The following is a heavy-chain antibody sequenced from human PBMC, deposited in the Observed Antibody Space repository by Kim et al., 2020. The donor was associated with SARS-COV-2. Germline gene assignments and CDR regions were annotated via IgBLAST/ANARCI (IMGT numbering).Heavy chain of an antibody. CDR2: IWYDGSNK. V-gene: IGHV3-33*01. CDR3: ARDAISRTFVVVPAALDY. CDR1: GFTFSSYG. J-gene: IGHJ4*02. D-gene: IGHD2-2*01. Sequence: GSLRLSCAASGFTFSSYGMHWVRQAPGKGLAWVAVIWYDGSNKYYADSVKGRFTISRDNSKNTLYLQMNSLRAEDTAVYYCARDAISRTFVVVPAALDYWGQGTLVTVSS.